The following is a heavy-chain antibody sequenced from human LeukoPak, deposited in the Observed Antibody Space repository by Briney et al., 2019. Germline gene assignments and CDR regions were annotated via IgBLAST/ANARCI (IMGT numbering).Heavy chain of an antibody. V-gene: IGHV1-2*02. J-gene: IGHJ4*02. CDR2: MNPNSGGT. Sequence: GASVKVSCKTSGYTFTKYYMHWVRQAPGQGLEWMGWMNPNSGGTNYTQKFQGRVTMTRDTSINTAYMELSRLKSDDTAVYYCATSSGYSPTWGAFDYWGQGALVTVSS. CDR3: ATSSGYSPTWGAFDY. CDR1: GYTFTKYY. D-gene: IGHD5-18*01.